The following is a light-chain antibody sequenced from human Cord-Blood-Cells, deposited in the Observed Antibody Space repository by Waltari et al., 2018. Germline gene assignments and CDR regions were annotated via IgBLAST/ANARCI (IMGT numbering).Light chain of an antibody. CDR1: SLRSYY. J-gene: IGLJ2*01. Sequence: SSELTQDPAVSVALGQTVRITCQGDSLRSYYASWYQQKPGQAPVLVIYGKNNRPSGIPDRFSGSSPGNTASLTITGAQAEDEADYYGNSRDSSGNHVVFGGGTKLTVL. CDR3: NSRDSSGNHVV. CDR2: GKN. V-gene: IGLV3-19*01.